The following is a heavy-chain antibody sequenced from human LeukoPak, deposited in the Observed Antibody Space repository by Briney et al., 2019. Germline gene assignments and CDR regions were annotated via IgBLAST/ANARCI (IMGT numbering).Heavy chain of an antibody. CDR3: ARYSDDILTGNYAFDI. V-gene: IGHV1-8*02. CDR1: GYTFTSYD. CDR2: MNPNSGNT. D-gene: IGHD3-9*01. J-gene: IGHJ3*02. Sequence: GASVKVSCKASGYTFTSYDINWVRQATGQGLEWMGWMNPNSGNTGYAQKFQGRVTMTTDTSTSTAYMEVTSLKSDDTAVYYCARYSDDILTGNYAFDIWGQGTMVTVSS.